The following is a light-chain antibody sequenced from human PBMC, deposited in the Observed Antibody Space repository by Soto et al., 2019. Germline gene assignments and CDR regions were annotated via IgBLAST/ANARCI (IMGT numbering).Light chain of an antibody. CDR3: QQYDSYSMT. V-gene: IGKV1-5*01. Sequence: DIQMTQSPSTLSGSVGDRVTITCRASQTISSWLAWYQQKPGKAPKLLIHAASTLQSGVPSRFSGSGSGTEFTLTISRLQPDDFATYYCQQYDSYSMTFGQGTKVDIK. CDR2: AAS. CDR1: QTISSW. J-gene: IGKJ1*01.